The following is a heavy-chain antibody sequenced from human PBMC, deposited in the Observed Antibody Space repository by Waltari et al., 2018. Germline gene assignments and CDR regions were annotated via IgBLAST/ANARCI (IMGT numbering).Heavy chain of an antibody. D-gene: IGHD6-13*01. Sequence: EVLLVESGGGLVQPGGSLRLSCAASGFTFNGYWMYWVRQAPGKGLVWVSTISSNGNSGTYADSVRGRFTISRDNAKNTLYLQMNSLTAEDTAVYYCARAFVNIAARGMDAWGQGTAVTVSS. J-gene: IGHJ6*02. V-gene: IGHV3-74*01. CDR3: ARAFVNIAARGMDA. CDR1: GFTFNGYW. CDR2: ISSNGNSG.